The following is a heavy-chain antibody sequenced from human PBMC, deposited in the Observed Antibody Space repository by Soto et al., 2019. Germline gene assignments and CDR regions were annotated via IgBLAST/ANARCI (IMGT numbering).Heavy chain of an antibody. D-gene: IGHD3-10*01. V-gene: IGHV1-2*02. Sequence: ASVKVPCKTSGYTFTGYFIHWVRQAPGQGLEWMAYINPNSGATKYAQKFQGRVTLTRDTSINTAYMEMSMLTSNDTAVYYCARGGGTVLAPLPWGQGTLVTVSS. CDR2: INPNSGAT. CDR1: GYTFTGYF. J-gene: IGHJ5*02. CDR3: ARGGGTVLAPLP.